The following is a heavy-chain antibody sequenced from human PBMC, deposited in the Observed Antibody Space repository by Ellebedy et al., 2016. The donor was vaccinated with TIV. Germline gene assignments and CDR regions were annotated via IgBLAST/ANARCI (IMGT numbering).Heavy chain of an antibody. CDR2: IIPIFGTT. D-gene: IGHD4-17*01. J-gene: IGHJ6*02. Sequence: SVKVSCXASGGSFIDYAFSWVRQAPGQGLEWMGGIIPIFGTTNYAQNLQDRVTITADTSTRTAYLELNSLRSEDAAFYYCAGGRHYVDRLGHSHYDMDVWGQGTTVTVSS. V-gene: IGHV1-69*06. CDR3: AGGRHYVDRLGHSHYDMDV. CDR1: GGSFIDYA.